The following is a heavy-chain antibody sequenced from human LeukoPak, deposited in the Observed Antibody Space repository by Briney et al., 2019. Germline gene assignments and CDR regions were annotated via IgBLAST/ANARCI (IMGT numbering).Heavy chain of an antibody. CDR2: IAYDGSRA. CDR3: TRYNNDHFDY. V-gene: IGHV3-33*01. CDR1: GFTFGGYG. J-gene: IGHJ4*02. D-gene: IGHD1-14*01. Sequence: GRSLRLSCAGSGFTFGGYGVHWFRQTPGKGLEWVAVIAYDGSRAFYADSVKGRFTISRDNSKNTMSVQMDDLRAEDTAVYYCTRYNNDHFDYWGQGTLVTVSS.